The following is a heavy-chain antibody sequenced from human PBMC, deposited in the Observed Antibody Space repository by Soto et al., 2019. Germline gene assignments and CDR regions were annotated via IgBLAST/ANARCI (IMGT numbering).Heavy chain of an antibody. D-gene: IGHD5-12*01. CDR2: INHRGSA. CDR1: GESFIGYY. CDR3: ARTDIVTTNCFDP. J-gene: IGHJ5*02. V-gene: IGHV4-34*01. Sequence: SETLSLTCAVYGESFIGYYWTWIRQPPGKGLEWIGEINHRGSANYNPSLKSRVTISVDTSNNQFSLKLSSVTAADTSVYYCARTDIVTTNCFDPWGQGTLVT.